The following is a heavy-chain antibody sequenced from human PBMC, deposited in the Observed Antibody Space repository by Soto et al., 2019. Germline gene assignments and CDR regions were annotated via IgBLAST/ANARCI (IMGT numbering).Heavy chain of an antibody. V-gene: IGHV1-69*01. CDR1: GGTFSSYA. CDR3: ASESWVGYSGYDFWYYFDY. J-gene: IGHJ4*02. D-gene: IGHD5-12*01. Sequence: QVQLVQSGAEVKKPGSSVKVSCKASGGTFSSYAISWVRQAPGQGLEWMGGIIPIFGTANYAPKFQGRVTITADESTSTGYMELSSLRSDDPAVYYCASESWVGYSGYDFWYYFDYWGQGTLVTVSS. CDR2: IIPIFGTA.